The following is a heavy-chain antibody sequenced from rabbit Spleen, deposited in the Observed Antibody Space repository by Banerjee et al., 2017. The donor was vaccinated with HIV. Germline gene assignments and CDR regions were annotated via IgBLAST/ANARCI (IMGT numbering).Heavy chain of an antibody. D-gene: IGHD7-1*01. V-gene: IGHV1S45*01. J-gene: IGHJ4*01. CDR3: ARDNAGYAGYGDAEDYYFNL. CDR2: IYTGNDNT. CDR1: GFSFSSNYW. Sequence: QEQVEESGGDLVKPEGSLTLTCTASGFSFSSNYWICWVRQAPGKGLEWIGCIYTGNDNTYYASWAKGRFTISKTSSTTVTLQMTTLTAADTATYFCARDNAGYAGYGDAEDYYFNLWGQGTLVTVS.